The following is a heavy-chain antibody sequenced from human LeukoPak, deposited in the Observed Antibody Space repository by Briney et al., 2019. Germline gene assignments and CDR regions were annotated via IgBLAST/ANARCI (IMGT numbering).Heavy chain of an antibody. CDR3: ARDSYAWNSRWFDP. D-gene: IGHD1-7*01. J-gene: IGHJ5*02. CDR1: GFTFSRYW. V-gene: IGHV3-7*01. CDR2: KKQDGNER. Sequence: PGGSLRLSCAASGFTFSRYWMSWVRQAPGKGLEGGANKKQDGNERYYVDSVRGRFTISRDNAKNLLYLQMNSLRAEDTAVYYCARDSYAWNSRWFDPWGQGTLVTVSS.